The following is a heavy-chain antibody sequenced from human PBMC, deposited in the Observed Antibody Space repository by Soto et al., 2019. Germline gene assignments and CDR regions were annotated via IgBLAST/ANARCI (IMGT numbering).Heavy chain of an antibody. CDR2: IYHSGST. V-gene: IGHV4-38-2*02. Sequence: NPSETLSLTCAVSGYSISSGYYWGWIRQPPGKGLEWIGSIYHSGSTYYNPSLKSRVTISVDTSKNQFSLKLSSVTAADTAVYYCARDWYYYDSSGYYRYFDYWGQGTLVTVSS. CDR1: GYSISSGYY. CDR3: ARDWYYYDSSGYYRYFDY. J-gene: IGHJ4*02. D-gene: IGHD3-22*01.